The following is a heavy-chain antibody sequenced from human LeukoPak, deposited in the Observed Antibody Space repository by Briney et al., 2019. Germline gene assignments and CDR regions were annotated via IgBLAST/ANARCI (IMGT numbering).Heavy chain of an antibody. CDR1: GGSIFSYY. J-gene: IGHJ6*03. V-gene: IGHV4-4*07. Sequence: SETLSLTCTVSGGSIFSYYWSWVRQSAGKGLEWIGRFYPSGSTEYNTSLKSRVTMSVDMSKKQFSLKLTSVTAADTAVYYCARLKFYDSTGYTPGYYMDVWGKGTTVTVSS. CDR3: ARLKFYDSTGYTPGYYMDV. CDR2: FYPSGST. D-gene: IGHD3-22*01.